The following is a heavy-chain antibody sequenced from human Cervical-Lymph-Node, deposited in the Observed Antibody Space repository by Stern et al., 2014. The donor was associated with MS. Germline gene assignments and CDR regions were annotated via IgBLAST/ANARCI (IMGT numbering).Heavy chain of an antibody. CDR3: ATEKAGSYDAFDI. Sequence: VQLVQSGAEVKKPGSSVKVSCEASGGTFRSYGISWVRQAPGQGLEWMGRIIPILGSATYAQKFQGTVTLTADDSTSIAYMEFHSLRSEDTAVYFCATEKAGSYDAFDILGQGTFVTVSA. V-gene: IGHV1-69*18. J-gene: IGHJ3*02. D-gene: IGHD1-26*01. CDR2: IIPILGSA. CDR1: GGTFRSYG.